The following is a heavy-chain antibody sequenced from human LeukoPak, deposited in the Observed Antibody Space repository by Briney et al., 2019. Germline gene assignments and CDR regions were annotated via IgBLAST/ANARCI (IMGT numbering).Heavy chain of an antibody. J-gene: IGHJ4*02. D-gene: IGHD3-16*01. V-gene: IGHV3-23*01. CDR1: GFTFIIYA. Sequence: QAGGSLRLSGAASGFTFIIYAMSGVGQAPGRGLDWVSAIIGSGGSTYYADSVKGRFTISIDNSKNTLYLQMNSLRAEDTAVYYCAKVFAFDYWGQGTLVTVSS. CDR3: AKVFAFDY. CDR2: IIGSGGST.